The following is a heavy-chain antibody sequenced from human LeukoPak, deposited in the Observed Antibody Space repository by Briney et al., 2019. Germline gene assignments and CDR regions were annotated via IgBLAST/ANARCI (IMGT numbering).Heavy chain of an antibody. D-gene: IGHD5-12*01. Sequence: SETLSLTCAVYGGSFSGYYSSWIRQPPGKGLEWIGEINHSGSTNYNPSLKSRVTISVDTSKNQFSLKLSSVTAADTAVYYCARLGSDIVATFDPRGQGTLVTVSS. CDR2: INHSGST. V-gene: IGHV4-34*01. CDR1: GGSFSGYY. J-gene: IGHJ5*02. CDR3: ARLGSDIVATFDP.